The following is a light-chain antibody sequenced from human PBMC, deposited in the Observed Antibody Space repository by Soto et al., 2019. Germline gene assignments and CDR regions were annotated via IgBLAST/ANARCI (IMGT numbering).Light chain of an antibody. CDR3: SVWDVSLNGVV. CDR1: SSNIGINT. V-gene: IGLV1-44*01. Sequence: QSVLTQPPSASGTPGQRVTISCSGSSSNIGINTVNWYQQFPGTAPKVLIYLNDQRPSGVPDRFSVSKSGTSASLAISGLQSEDEADYYCSVWDVSLNGVVFGGGTKLTVL. CDR2: LND. J-gene: IGLJ3*02.